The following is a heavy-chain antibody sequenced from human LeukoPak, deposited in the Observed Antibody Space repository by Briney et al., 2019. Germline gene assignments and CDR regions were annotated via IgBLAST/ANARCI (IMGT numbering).Heavy chain of an antibody. D-gene: IGHD6-13*01. Sequence: PGGSLRLSCAASGFSFSTYAMSWVRQAPGKGLEWVSVISGSGGDTDYADSVKGRFTISRDNSKNTLFLQMNSLRVEDTALYYCAREARGSSTWSTDGPFDYWGQGALVTVSS. CDR2: ISGSGGDT. V-gene: IGHV3-23*01. CDR1: GFSFSTYA. J-gene: IGHJ4*02. CDR3: AREARGSSTWSTDGPFDY.